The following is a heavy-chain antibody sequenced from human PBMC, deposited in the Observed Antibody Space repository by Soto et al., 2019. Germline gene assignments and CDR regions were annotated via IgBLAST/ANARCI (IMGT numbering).Heavy chain of an antibody. CDR1: GGTFSSYA. J-gene: IGHJ6*02. CDR3: ASQVGYGSGSYPYYYYGMDV. Sequence: QVQLVQSGAEVKKPGSSVKVSCKASGGTFSSYAISWVRQAPGQGLEWMGGIIPIFGTANYAQKFQGRVTITADESTSTAYMELSSLRSEDTAVYYCASQVGYGSGSYPYYYYGMDVWGQGTTVTVSS. CDR2: IIPIFGTA. V-gene: IGHV1-69*01. D-gene: IGHD3-10*01.